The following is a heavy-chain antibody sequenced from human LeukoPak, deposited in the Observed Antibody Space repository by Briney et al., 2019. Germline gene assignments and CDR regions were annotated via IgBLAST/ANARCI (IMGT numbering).Heavy chain of an antibody. J-gene: IGHJ4*02. CDR2: LHADGSEK. CDR1: GFSLSGYW. D-gene: IGHD5-12*01. Sequence: GGSLRLSCAAFGFSLSGYWMSWVRQAPGKGLEWVARLHADGSEKYYVDSVKGRFTISRDNAKNSLYLEMNSLRVEDTAVYYCARGGYSFDYLGQGTRVSVSS. CDR3: ARGGYSFDY. V-gene: IGHV3-7*01.